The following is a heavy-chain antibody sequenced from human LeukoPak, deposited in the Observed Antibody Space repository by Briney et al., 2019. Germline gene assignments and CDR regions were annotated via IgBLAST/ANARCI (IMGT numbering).Heavy chain of an antibody. Sequence: SETLSLTCTVSGGSISSSSYYWGWIRQPPGKGLEWIGSIYYSGSTYYNPSLKSRVTISVDTSKNQFSLKLSSVTAADTAVYYCARVLWSGFYEGNWFAPGGRGPLATVPS. CDR1: GGSISSSSYY. V-gene: IGHV4-39*07. CDR2: IYYSGST. D-gene: IGHD3-3*01. J-gene: IGHJ5*02. CDR3: ARVLWSGFYEGNWFAP.